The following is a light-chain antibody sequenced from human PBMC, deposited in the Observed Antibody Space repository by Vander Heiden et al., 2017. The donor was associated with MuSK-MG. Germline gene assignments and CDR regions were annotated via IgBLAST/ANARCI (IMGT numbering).Light chain of an antibody. V-gene: IGKV1-33*01. CDR2: DAS. J-gene: IGKJ5*01. CDR3: QQYDNLPIT. CDR1: QDISNY. Sequence: DFQMTQSPSSLSASVGDRVTITCQASQDISNYLNWYQQKPGKAPKLLIYDASNLETGVPSRFSGSGSGTDFTFTISSLQPEDIATYYCQQYDNLPITFGQGTRLEIK.